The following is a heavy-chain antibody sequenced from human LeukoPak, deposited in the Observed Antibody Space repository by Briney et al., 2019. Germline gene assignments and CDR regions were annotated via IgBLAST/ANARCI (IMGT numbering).Heavy chain of an antibody. D-gene: IGHD3-22*01. V-gene: IGHV3-21*04. CDR1: GFTFSSYS. CDR2: ISSSSSYI. CDR3: ARDRSGGTYYYDSSGYSF. Sequence: GGSLRLSCAASGFTFSSYSMNWVRQAPGKGLEWVSSISSSSSYIYYADSVKGRFTISRDNAKNSLYLLMNSLTAEDTAVYYCARDRSGGTYYYDSSGYSFWGQGTLVTVSS. J-gene: IGHJ4*02.